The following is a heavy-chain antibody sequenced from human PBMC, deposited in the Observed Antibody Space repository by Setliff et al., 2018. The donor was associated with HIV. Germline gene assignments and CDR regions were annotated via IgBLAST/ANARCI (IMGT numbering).Heavy chain of an antibody. D-gene: IGHD5-12*01. CDR1: GGSFSEYY. J-gene: IGHJ6*03. CDR3: ARGATLLPGYSDRWEYFYMDV. Sequence: SETLSLTCAGYGGSFSEYYWSWIRQSPGKGLEWIGEINHSGSTHYNPPLKSRATISVDTSKNQFSLRLNSVTVADTAVYYCARGATLLPGYSDRWEYFYMDVWGKGTTVTVSS. CDR2: INHSGST. V-gene: IGHV4-34*01.